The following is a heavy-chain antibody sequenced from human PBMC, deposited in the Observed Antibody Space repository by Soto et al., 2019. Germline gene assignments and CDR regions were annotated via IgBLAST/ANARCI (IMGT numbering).Heavy chain of an antibody. D-gene: IGHD2-8*02. CDR1: GFTCSSYD. J-gene: IGHJ3*02. V-gene: IGHV3-23*01. CDR3: AKATATGGGAFDI. CDR2: ILVGGST. Sequence: PGGSLILSCAASGFTCSSYDMSWVRQAPGKGLEWVSTILVGGSTHYPDSVKGRFTISRDNSKNTVFLQMNSLTAGDTAVYYCAKATATGGGAFDICGQGTMVTVSS.